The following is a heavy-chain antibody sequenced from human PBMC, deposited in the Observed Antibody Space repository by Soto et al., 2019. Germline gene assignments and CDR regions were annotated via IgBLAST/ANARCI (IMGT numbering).Heavy chain of an antibody. D-gene: IGHD5-12*01. CDR3: ARQDSGYETNNDYYYYGMDV. V-gene: IGHV5-51*01. CDR1: GYSFTSYW. J-gene: IGHJ6*02. CDR2: IYPGDSDT. Sequence: GESLKISCKGSGYSFTSYWIGWVRQMPGKGLEWMGIIYPGDSDTRYSPSFQGQVTISADKSISTAYLQWSSLKASDTAMYYCARQDSGYETNNDYYYYGMDVWGQGTTVTVSS.